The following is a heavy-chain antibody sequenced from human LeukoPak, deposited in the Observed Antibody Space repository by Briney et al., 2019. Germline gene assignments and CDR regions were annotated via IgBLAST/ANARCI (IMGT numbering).Heavy chain of an antibody. CDR1: GFTFSDYW. CDR2: IKQDGGEK. Sequence: GGSLRLSCAASGFTFSDYWMSWVRQAPGKGLEWVANIKQDGGEKYCVDSLKGRFTISRDNAKNSLYLQMNSLRAEDTAVYYCARVWDTYGYSRWGQGALVTVSS. D-gene: IGHD5-18*01. V-gene: IGHV3-7*01. CDR3: ARVWDTYGYSR. J-gene: IGHJ4*02.